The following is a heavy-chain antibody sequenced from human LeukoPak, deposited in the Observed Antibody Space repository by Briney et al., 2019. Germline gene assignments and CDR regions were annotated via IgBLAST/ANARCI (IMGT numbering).Heavy chain of an antibody. CDR3: ARGSKMLGYNWFDP. CDR1: GGSFSGYY. Sequence: SEPLSLTCSVSGGSFSGYYWNWIRQPPGKGLEWIGEINHSGSTNYIPSLESRVTISVDTSKNQFSLKLSSVTAADTAVYYCARGSKMLGYNWFDPWGQGTLVTVSS. J-gene: IGHJ5*02. D-gene: IGHD1-26*01. CDR2: INHSGST. V-gene: IGHV4-34*01.